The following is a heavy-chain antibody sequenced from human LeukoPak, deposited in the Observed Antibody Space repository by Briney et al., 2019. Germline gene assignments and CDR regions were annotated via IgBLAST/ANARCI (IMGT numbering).Heavy chain of an antibody. Sequence: SETLSLTCTVSDGSISSYYWNWIRQPPGKGLEWIGYIYYSGSTNYYPSLKSRVTISLDTSKNQFSLKLSSVTAADTAVYYCARSSRGYFDYWGQGTLVTVSP. D-gene: IGHD1-1*01. CDR1: DGSISSYY. J-gene: IGHJ4*02. CDR3: ARSSRGYFDY. V-gene: IGHV4-59*08. CDR2: IYYSGST.